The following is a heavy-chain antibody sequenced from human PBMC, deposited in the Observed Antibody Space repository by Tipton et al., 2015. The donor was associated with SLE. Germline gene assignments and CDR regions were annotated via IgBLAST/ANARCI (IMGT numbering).Heavy chain of an antibody. Sequence: TLSLTCTVSGGSINSYYWSWIRQPPGKGLEWIGYIYYRGSTIYNPSLKSRVTISVDTSKNQFSLKLNSVIAADTAVYYCARESFTNDFYYYMDVWGKGTTVTVSS. D-gene: IGHD2-8*01. V-gene: IGHV4-59*01. CDR2: IYYRGST. CDR3: ARESFTNDFYYYMDV. J-gene: IGHJ6*03. CDR1: GGSINSYY.